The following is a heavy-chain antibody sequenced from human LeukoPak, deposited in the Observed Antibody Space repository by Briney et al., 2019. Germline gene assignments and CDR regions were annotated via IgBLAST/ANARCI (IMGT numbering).Heavy chain of an antibody. CDR2: FDPEDGET. J-gene: IGHJ4*02. V-gene: IGHV1-24*01. CDR3: ARGEVPGYGSGSPFDY. CDR1: GYTLTELS. D-gene: IGHD3-10*01. Sequence: GASVKVSCKVSGYTLTELSMHWVRQAPGKGLEWMGGFDPEDGETIYAQKFQGRVTITADKSTSTAYMELSSLRSEDTAVYYCARGEVPGYGSGSPFDYWGQGTLVTVSS.